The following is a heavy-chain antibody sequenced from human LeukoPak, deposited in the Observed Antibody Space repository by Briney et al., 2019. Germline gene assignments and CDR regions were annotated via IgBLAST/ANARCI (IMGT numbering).Heavy chain of an antibody. V-gene: IGHV3-73*01. CDR3: ARGTAWSPLDFDH. Sequence: GGSLRLSCVVSGFTFSGSAVHWVRQASGKGLEWVGRIRSKANNYATAYAASVKGRFTISRDNANNLLYLQMNSLRAEDTAVYYCARGTAWSPLDFDHWGQGIPVTVSS. CDR2: IRSKANNYAT. D-gene: IGHD2-21*02. CDR1: GFTFSGSA. J-gene: IGHJ4*02.